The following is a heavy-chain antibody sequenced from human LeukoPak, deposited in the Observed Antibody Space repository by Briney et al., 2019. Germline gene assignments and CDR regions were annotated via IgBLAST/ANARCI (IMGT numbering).Heavy chain of an antibody. CDR1: GFTFISYA. D-gene: IGHD2-21*01. CDR2: ISYDGSNK. J-gene: IGHJ4*02. Sequence: GGSLRLSCAASGFTFISYAMHWVRQAPGKGVEWVAVISYDGSNKYYADSVKGRFTISRDNSKNTLYLQMNSLRAEDTAVYYCAIAIVVAFDYWGQGTLVTVSS. V-gene: IGHV3-30*04. CDR3: AIAIVVAFDY.